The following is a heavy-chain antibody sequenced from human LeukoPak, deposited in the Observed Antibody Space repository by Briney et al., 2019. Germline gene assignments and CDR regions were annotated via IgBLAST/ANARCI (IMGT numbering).Heavy chain of an antibody. V-gene: IGHV3-33*06. Sequence: GGSLRLSCAASGFTFSSYGMHWVRQAPGKGLEWVAVIWYDGSNKYYADSVKGRFTISRDNSKDTLYLQMNSLRAEDTAVYYCAKDRGMAGTTVDYWGQGTLVTVSS. CDR2: IWYDGSNK. J-gene: IGHJ4*02. CDR3: AKDRGMAGTTVDY. CDR1: GFTFSSYG. D-gene: IGHD1-7*01.